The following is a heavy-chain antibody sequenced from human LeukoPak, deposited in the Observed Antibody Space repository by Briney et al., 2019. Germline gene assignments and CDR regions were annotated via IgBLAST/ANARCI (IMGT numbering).Heavy chain of an antibody. CDR3: AKARPGLWFGEPPYFDY. CDR2: ISGSGGST. V-gene: IGHV3-23*01. CDR1: GVTFSSYA. D-gene: IGHD3-10*01. Sequence: GGSLRLSCAASGVTFSSYAMSWVRQAPGKGLEWVSAISGSGGSTYYADSVKGRFTISRDNSKNTLYLQMNSLRAEDTAVYYCAKARPGLWFGEPPYFDYWGQGTLVTVSS. J-gene: IGHJ4*02.